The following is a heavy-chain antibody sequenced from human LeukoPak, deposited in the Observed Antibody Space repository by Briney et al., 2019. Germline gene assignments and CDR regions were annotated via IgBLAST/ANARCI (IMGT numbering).Heavy chain of an antibody. D-gene: IGHD6-13*01. CDR2: IYYSGSA. Sequence: SETLSLTCTVSGGSISSGTYYWGWIRQPPGKGLEWIGSIYYSGSAYYNPSLKSRVTISVDTSMNQFSLKLSSVTAADTAVYYCARSQHDYSSPVTLFDPWGQGTLVTVSS. V-gene: IGHV4-39*01. CDR1: GGSISSGTYY. J-gene: IGHJ5*02. CDR3: ARSQHDYSSPVTLFDP.